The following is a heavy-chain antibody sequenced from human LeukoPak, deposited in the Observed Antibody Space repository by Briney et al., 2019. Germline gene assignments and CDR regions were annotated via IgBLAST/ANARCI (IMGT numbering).Heavy chain of an antibody. D-gene: IGHD3-10*01. CDR3: ARDKKSGESSEIDY. J-gene: IGHJ4*02. CDR2: INRDGSTT. CDR1: GFTFSDYW. Sequence: GGSLRLSCAASGFTFSDYWVHWVRQAPGKGLVWVSRINRDGSTTKYADSVKGRFTVSRDKAKNTLNLQMNSLRAEDTAVYYCARDKKSGESSEIDYWGQGTLVTVSS. V-gene: IGHV3-74*03.